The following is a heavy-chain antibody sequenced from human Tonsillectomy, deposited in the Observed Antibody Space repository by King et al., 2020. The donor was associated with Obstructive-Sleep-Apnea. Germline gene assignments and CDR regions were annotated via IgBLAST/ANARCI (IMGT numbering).Heavy chain of an antibody. Sequence: QVQLQESGPGLVKPSETLSLTCSVSGGSISSYYWSWIRQPPGKGLEWIGYIYYSGRTNYSPSLKGRVTISVDTSKNQVSLKLSSVTAADTAVYYWAREGGGGNSNYFDYWGQGTLVTVSS. J-gene: IGHJ4*02. D-gene: IGHD4-23*01. CDR3: AREGGGGNSNYFDY. CDR2: IYYSGRT. CDR1: GGSISSYY. V-gene: IGHV4-59*01.